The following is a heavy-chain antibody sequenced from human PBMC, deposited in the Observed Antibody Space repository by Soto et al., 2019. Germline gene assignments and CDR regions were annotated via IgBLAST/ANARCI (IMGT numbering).Heavy chain of an antibody. CDR1: GGSISSSSYY. CDR3: ARHHLEVVVAKEIWFDP. J-gene: IGHJ5*02. Sequence: SETLSLTCTVSGGSISSSSYYWGWIRQPPGKGLEWIGSIYYSGSTYYNPSLKSRVTISVDTSKNQFSLKLSSVTAADTAVYYCARHHLEVVVAKEIWFDPWGQGTLVTV. V-gene: IGHV4-39*01. D-gene: IGHD2-15*01. CDR2: IYYSGST.